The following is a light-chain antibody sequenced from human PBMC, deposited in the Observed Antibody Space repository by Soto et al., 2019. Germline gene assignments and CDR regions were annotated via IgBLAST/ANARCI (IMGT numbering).Light chain of an antibody. Sequence: DIQMTQSPSSLSASVGDRVTITCRASQSISSYLNWYQQTPGKAPKLLIYAASSLQSGVPSRFSGSGSGTDFTLTIGRLQPEDFATYYCQQSYSSPRTFGQGTKVDIK. CDR3: QQSYSSPRT. CDR2: AAS. CDR1: QSISSY. V-gene: IGKV1-39*01. J-gene: IGKJ1*01.